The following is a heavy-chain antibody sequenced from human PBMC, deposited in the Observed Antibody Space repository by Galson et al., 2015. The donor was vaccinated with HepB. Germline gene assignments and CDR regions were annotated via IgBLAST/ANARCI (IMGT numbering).Heavy chain of an antibody. CDR3: TTLAKYSSSWYRNY. D-gene: IGHD6-13*01. Sequence: SLRLSCAASGFTFSNAWMSWVRQAPGKGLEWVGRIKSKTDGGTTDYAAPVKGRFTISRDDSKNTLYLQMNSLKTEDTAVYYCTTLAKYSSSWYRNYWGQGTLVTVSS. CDR1: GFTFSNAW. J-gene: IGHJ4*02. CDR2: IKSKTDGGTT. V-gene: IGHV3-15*01.